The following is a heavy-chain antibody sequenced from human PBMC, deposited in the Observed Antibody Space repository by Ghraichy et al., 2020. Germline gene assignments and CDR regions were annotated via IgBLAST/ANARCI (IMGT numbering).Heavy chain of an antibody. CDR2: ISYDGSNK. D-gene: IGHD3-10*01. CDR3: ARDFNYGLPLSMGYGMDV. J-gene: IGHJ6*02. V-gene: IGHV3-30*04. Sequence: GGSLRLSCAASGFTFSSYAMHWVRQAPGKGLEWVAVISYDGSNKYYVDSVKGRFTISRDNSKNTLYLQMNSLRAEDTAVYYCARDFNYGLPLSMGYGMDVWGQGTTVTVSS. CDR1: GFTFSSYA.